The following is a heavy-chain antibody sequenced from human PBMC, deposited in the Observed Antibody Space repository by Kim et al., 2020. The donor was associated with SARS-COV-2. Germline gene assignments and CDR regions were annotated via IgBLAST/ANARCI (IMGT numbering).Heavy chain of an antibody. D-gene: IGHD2-15*01. Sequence: ADAVKGRSTISRDNSRNTVHLQMNSLRVDDTAVYYCARDAGSYYYYSMDVWGPGTTVTVSS. J-gene: IGHJ6*02. CDR3: ARDAGSYYYYSMDV. V-gene: IGHV3-30*07.